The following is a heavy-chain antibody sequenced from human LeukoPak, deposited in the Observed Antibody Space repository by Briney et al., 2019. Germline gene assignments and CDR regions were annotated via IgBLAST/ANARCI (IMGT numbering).Heavy chain of an antibody. CDR2: IYYSGST. D-gene: IGHD6-13*01. V-gene: IGHV4-39*07. Sequence: PSETLSLTCTVSGGSISSSSYYWGWIRQPPGKGLEWIGSIYYSGSTNYNPSLKSRVTISVDTSKNQFSLKLSSVTAADTAVYYCARRGIAAAGTLNAFDPWGQGTLVTVSS. CDR3: ARRGIAAAGTLNAFDP. CDR1: GGSISSSSYY. J-gene: IGHJ5*02.